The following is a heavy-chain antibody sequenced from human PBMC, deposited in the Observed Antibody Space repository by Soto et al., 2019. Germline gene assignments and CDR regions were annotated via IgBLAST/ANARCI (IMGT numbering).Heavy chain of an antibody. CDR2: MNPNSGKK. CDR1: GYTFTSYD. V-gene: IGHV1-8*01. CDR3: AREHSSSWRFDY. Sequence: QVHLVQSGAEVKKPGASVKVSCKASGYTFTSYDINWVRHANGQGLEWMAWMNPNSGKKGYAQKFQGRVTMTRNTSISTAYMELSSLRSEDTAVYYWAREHSSSWRFDYWGQGTLVTVSS. D-gene: IGHD6-13*01. J-gene: IGHJ4*02.